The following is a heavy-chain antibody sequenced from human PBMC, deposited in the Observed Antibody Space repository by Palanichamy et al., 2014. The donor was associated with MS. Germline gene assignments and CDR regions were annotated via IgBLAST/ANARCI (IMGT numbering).Heavy chain of an antibody. CDR2: IYYAGTT. D-gene: IGHD2-2*01. V-gene: IGHV4-59*08. CDR1: GGFIRGYY. CDR3: TRHAVVPVLSNGMDL. J-gene: IGHJ6*02. Sequence: QVQLQESGPGLVKPSETLSLTCTVSGGFIRGYYWSWIRQPPGERPEWIGYIYYAGTTLYNSSLESRVTLSVDMSKNQFYLRLSSVTAADTAIYYCTRHAVVPVLSNGMDLWGQGATVTVSS.